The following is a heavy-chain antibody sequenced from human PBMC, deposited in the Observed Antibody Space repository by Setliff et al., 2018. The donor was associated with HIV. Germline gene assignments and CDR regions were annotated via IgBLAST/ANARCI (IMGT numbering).Heavy chain of an antibody. CDR2: IYTSGST. CDR1: GGSISSYY. J-gene: IGHJ4*02. V-gene: IGHV4-4*07. Sequence: SETLSLTCTVSGGSISSYYWSWIRQPAGKGLEWIERIYTSGSTNYNPSLKSRVTMSVDTSKNQFSLKLSSVTAADTAVYYCARETRGYYDILTGLYYFDYWGQGTLVTVSS. CDR3: ARETRGYYDILTGLYYFDY. D-gene: IGHD3-9*01.